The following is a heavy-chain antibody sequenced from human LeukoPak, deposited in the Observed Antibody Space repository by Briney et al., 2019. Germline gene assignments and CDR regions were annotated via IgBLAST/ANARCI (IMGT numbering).Heavy chain of an antibody. CDR1: GFTFSSYW. V-gene: IGHV3-74*01. CDR2: INSDGSGT. CDR3: ARDTAMVYWYFDL. J-gene: IGHJ2*01. D-gene: IGHD5-18*01. Sequence: GGSLRLSCAASGFTFSSYWMHWVRQAPGKGLVWVSRINSDGSGTSYADSVKGRFTISRDNAKNTLYLQMNSLRAEDTAVYYCARDTAMVYWYFDLWGRGTLVTVSS.